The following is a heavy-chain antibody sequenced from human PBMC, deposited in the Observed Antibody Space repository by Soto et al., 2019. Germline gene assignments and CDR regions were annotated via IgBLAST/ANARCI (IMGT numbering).Heavy chain of an antibody. Sequence: SGESLKISCQGSGYSFASYWIGWVRQMPGKDLEWMGIIYPGDSDTRYSPPFQGQVTISADKSLRTAYLQWTSLKASDTALYYCARTRSFTLGFYYDGMDVWGQGTTVTVSS. CDR1: GYSFASYW. CDR2: IYPGDSDT. J-gene: IGHJ6*02. CDR3: ARTRSFTLGFYYDGMDV. D-gene: IGHD6-6*01. V-gene: IGHV5-51*01.